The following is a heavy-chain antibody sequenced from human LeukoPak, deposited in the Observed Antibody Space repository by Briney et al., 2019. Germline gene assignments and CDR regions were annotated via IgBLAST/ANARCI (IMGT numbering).Heavy chain of an antibody. CDR1: GFTFSSYA. CDR2: ISFDGSNK. D-gene: IGHD6-19*01. V-gene: IGHV3-30*04. J-gene: IGHJ6*03. Sequence: GGSLRLSCAASGFTFSSYAMHWVRQAPGKGLEWVAVISFDGSNKYYADSVKGRFTISRDNSKNTLLLQMNSLRAEDTALYYCAKDWAVATYLYYYMDVWGQGTTVTVS. CDR3: AKDWAVATYLYYYMDV.